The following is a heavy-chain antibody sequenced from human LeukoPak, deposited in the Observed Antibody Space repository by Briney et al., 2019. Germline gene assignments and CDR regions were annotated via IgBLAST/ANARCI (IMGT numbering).Heavy chain of an antibody. CDR1: GFTFNSYA. Sequence: GGSPILYFPAPGFTFNSYAMSLVRQTPTKGPGLVAAIGSSDGKTYYEDFATGRFNISSDISKSKVYLMLNSLRVEDTGVYFCARGMSGSFRNCFDSWGQGTLVTVSS. D-gene: IGHD1-26*01. J-gene: IGHJ5*01. V-gene: IGHV3-23*01. CDR2: IGSSDGKT. CDR3: ARGMSGSFRNCFDS.